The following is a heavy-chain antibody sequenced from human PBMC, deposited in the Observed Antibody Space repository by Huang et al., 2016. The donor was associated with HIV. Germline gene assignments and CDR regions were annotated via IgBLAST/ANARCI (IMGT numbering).Heavy chain of an antibody. CDR2: VYDSGTT. V-gene: IGHV4-59*02. J-gene: IGHJ5*02. CDR3: VRDQGRLAVGGIDNWFDP. D-gene: IGHD6-19*01. CDR1: GDSVSSHY. Sequence: QVRLQESGPGLVKPSETLSLSCTVSGDSVSSHYWGWIRHPPGKGLWWIGTVYDSGTTKYNPRLKSRITISVDTSKNGFALNITSVSAADTAMYFCVRDQGRLAVGGIDNWFDPWGQGALVTVSS.